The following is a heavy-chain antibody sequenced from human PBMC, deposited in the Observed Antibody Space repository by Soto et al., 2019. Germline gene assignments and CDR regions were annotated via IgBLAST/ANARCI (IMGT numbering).Heavy chain of an antibody. V-gene: IGHV1-18*01. CDR2: ISAYNGNT. Sequence: QVQLVQSGAEVKKPGASVKVSCKASGYTFTSYGISWVRQAPGQGLEWMGWISAYNGNTNYAQKLQGRVTMTTDTXTXXAYMELRSLRSDDTAVYYCAWGIAVAGPFPEYFQHWGQGTLVTVSS. J-gene: IGHJ1*01. D-gene: IGHD6-19*01. CDR1: GYTFTSYG. CDR3: AWGIAVAGPFPEYFQH.